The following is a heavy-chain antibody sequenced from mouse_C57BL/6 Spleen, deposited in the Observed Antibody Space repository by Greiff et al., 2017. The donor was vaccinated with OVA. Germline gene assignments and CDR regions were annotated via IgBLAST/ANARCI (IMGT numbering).Heavy chain of an antibody. V-gene: IGHV1-54*01. CDR3: ARWDWGGYYFDY. D-gene: IGHD4-1*01. J-gene: IGHJ2*01. CDR2: INPGSGGT. Sequence: QVQLKQSGAELVRPGTSVKVSCKASGYAFTNYLIEWVKQRPGQGLEWIGVINPGSGGTNYNEKFKGKATLTADKSSSTAYMQLSSLTYEDSAVYFCARWDWGGYYFDYWGQGTTLTVSS. CDR1: GYAFTNYL.